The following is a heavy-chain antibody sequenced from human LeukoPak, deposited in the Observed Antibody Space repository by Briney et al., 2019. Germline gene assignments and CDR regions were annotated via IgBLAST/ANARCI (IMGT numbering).Heavy chain of an antibody. CDR2: IYTSGST. V-gene: IGHV4-4*07. CDR3: ASNSARGGTFDY. CDR1: GGSISSYY. D-gene: IGHD2-15*01. Sequence: SETLSLTCTVSGGSISSYYWSWIRQPAGKGLEWIGRIYTSGSTNYNPSLKSRVTMSVDTSKNQFSLKLSSVTAADTAVYYCASNSARGGTFDYWGQGTLVTVSS. J-gene: IGHJ4*02.